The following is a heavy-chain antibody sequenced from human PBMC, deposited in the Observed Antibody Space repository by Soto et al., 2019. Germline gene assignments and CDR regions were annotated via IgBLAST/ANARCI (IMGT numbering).Heavy chain of an antibody. CDR3: ARDLETAMVTDYYYGMDV. J-gene: IGHJ6*04. CDR1: GFTFSDYY. CDR2: ISSSSSYT. D-gene: IGHD5-18*01. V-gene: IGHV3-11*06. Sequence: GGSLRLSCAASGFTFSDYYMSWIRQAPGKGLEWVSYISSSSSYTNYADSVKGRFTISRDNAKNSLYLQMNSLRAEDTAVYYCARDLETAMVTDYYYGMDVWGKGTKVTVYS.